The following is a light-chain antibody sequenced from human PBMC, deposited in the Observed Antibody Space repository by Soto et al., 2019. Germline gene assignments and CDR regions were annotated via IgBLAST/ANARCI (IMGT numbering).Light chain of an antibody. Sequence: QAVVTQEPSLTVSPGGTVTLTCGSSTGTVTSGHSPDWMQQKPGQAPRTLIYDTNNKHSWTPARFSGSLLGGQAALTLSGAQPEDEADYYCLLSYSGTKLFGGGTKVTVL. CDR1: TGTVTSGHS. CDR3: LLSYSGTKL. CDR2: DTN. J-gene: IGLJ3*02. V-gene: IGLV7-46*01.